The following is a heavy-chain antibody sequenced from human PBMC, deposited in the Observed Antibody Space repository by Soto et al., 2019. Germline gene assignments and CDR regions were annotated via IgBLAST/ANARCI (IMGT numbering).Heavy chain of an antibody. CDR1: GGSFSGYY. D-gene: IGHD6-13*01. V-gene: IGHV4-34*01. CDR2: INHSGST. J-gene: IGHJ6*02. CDR3: ASDSSSWYSDYYYYGMDV. Sequence: SETLSLTCAVYGGSFSGYYWSWIRQPPGKGLEWIGEINHSGSTNYNPSLKSRVTISVDTSKNQFSLKLSYVTAEDTAVYYCASDSSSWYSDYYYYGMDVWGQGTKVTVSS.